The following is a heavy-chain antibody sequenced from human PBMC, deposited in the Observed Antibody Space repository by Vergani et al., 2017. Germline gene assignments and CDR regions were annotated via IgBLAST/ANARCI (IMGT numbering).Heavy chain of an antibody. Sequence: QVQLQQWGAGLLKPSETLSLTCAVYGGSFSGYYWSWIRQPPGKGLEWIGEINHSGSTNYNPSLKSRVTISVDTSKNQFSLKLSSVTAADTAVYYCARGRYYDSSGYYYASHYYMDVWGKGTTVTVSS. V-gene: IGHV4-34*01. CDR3: ARGRYYDSSGYYYASHYYMDV. D-gene: IGHD3-22*01. CDR2: INHSGST. CDR1: GGSFSGYY. J-gene: IGHJ6*03.